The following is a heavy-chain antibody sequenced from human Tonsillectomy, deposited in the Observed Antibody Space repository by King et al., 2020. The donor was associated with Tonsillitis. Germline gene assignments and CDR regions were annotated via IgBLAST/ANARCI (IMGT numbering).Heavy chain of an antibody. CDR3: ARDGAYDFWSGYSL. D-gene: IGHD3-3*01. CDR1: GGTFSSYA. V-gene: IGHV1-69*09. J-gene: IGHJ3*01. Sequence: QLVQSGAEVKKPGSSVKVSCKASGGTFSSYAISWVRQAPGQGLEWMGRIIPILGIANYAQKFQGRVTITADKSTSTAYMELSSLRSEDTAVYYCARDGAYDFWSGYSLWGQGTMVTVSS. CDR2: IIPILGIA.